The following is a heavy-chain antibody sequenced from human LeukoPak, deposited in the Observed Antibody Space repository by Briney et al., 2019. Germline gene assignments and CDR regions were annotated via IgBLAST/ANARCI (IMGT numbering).Heavy chain of an antibody. V-gene: IGHV3-74*01. D-gene: IGHD1-14*01. CDR1: GFTFSSYA. CDR2: IKGDGTTT. CDR3: ARDAAGLDY. J-gene: IGHJ4*02. Sequence: PGGSLRLSCAASGFTFSSYAMSWVRQTPGKGLVWVSRIKGDGTTTTYADSVKGRFTISRDNAKNTVYLQMNSLKGEDTGVYYCARDAAGLDYWGQGTLVTVSS.